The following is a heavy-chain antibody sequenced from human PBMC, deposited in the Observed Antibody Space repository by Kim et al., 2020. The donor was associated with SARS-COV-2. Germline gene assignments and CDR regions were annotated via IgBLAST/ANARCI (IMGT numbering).Heavy chain of an antibody. CDR2: ISYDGSNK. Sequence: GGSLRLSCAASGFTFSSYAMHWVRQAPGKGLEWVAVISYDGSNKYYADSVKGRFTISRDNSKNTLYLQMNSLRAEDTAVYYCARSYSSSQYFQHWGQGTLVTVSS. V-gene: IGHV3-30*04. D-gene: IGHD6-13*01. CDR3: ARSYSSSQYFQH. CDR1: GFTFSSYA. J-gene: IGHJ1*01.